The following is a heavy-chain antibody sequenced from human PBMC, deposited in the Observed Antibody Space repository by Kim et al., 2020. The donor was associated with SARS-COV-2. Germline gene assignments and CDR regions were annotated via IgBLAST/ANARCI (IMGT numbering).Heavy chain of an antibody. CDR3: ARETTVRAKDFDY. CDR1: GYSFTSYH. CDR2: INTYTGDT. J-gene: IGHJ4*02. Sequence: ASVKVSCKTGGYSFTSYHISWVRQAPGQGLEWLGWINTYTGDTKFAQRVQGRVNMTADTSTSTVYMELRRLTPDDSAKYFCARETTVRAKDFDYWGQGTLVIVSS. D-gene: IGHD1-26*01. V-gene: IGHV1-18*01.